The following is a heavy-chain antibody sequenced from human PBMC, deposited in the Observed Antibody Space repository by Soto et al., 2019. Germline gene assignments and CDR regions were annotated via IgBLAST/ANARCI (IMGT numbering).Heavy chain of an antibody. J-gene: IGHJ6*03. CDR1: GFTFSSYA. CDR3: AKRNSITGTTSPGYYYYMDV. Sequence: EVQLLESGGGLVQPGGSLRLSCAASGFTFSSYAMSWVRQAPGKGLEWVSAISGSGGSTYYAHSVKGRFTISRDNSKNTLYLQMNSLRAEDTAVYYCAKRNSITGTTSPGYYYYMDVWGNGTTVTVSS. CDR2: ISGSGGST. V-gene: IGHV3-23*01. D-gene: IGHD1-7*01.